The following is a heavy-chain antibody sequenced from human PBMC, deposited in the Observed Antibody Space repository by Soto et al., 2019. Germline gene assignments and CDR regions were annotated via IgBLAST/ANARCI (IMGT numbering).Heavy chain of an antibody. V-gene: IGHV1-3*01. Sequence: ASVKVSCKASGYTFTSYAMHWVRQAPGQRLEWMGWINAGNGNTKYSQKFQGRVTITRDTSASTAYMELSSLRSEDTAVCYCARSVEQWLVVDYWGQGTLVTVYS. D-gene: IGHD6-19*01. CDR2: INAGNGNT. CDR3: ARSVEQWLVVDY. J-gene: IGHJ4*02. CDR1: GYTFTSYA.